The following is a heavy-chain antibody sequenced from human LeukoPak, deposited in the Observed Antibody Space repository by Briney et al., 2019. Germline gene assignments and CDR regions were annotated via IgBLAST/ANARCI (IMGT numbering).Heavy chain of an antibody. V-gene: IGHV3-9*01. J-gene: IGHJ4*02. CDR1: GFTFDDYA. CDR2: ISWNSGSI. CDR3: AKDLDLGFNDPLFDY. D-gene: IGHD3-16*01. Sequence: GGSLRLSCAASGFTFDDYAMHWVRQAPGKGLEWVSGISWNSGSIGYADSVKGRFTISRDNAKNSLYLQMNSLRAEDTALYHCAKDLDLGFNDPLFDYWGQGTLVTVSS.